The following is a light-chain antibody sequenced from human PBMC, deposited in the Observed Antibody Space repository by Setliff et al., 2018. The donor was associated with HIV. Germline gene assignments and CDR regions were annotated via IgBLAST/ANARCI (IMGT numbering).Light chain of an antibody. J-gene: IGLJ3*02. V-gene: IGLV3-21*01. CDR3: QMWDSSSDVV. CDR2: DNF. Sequence: ELTQPPSVSVAPGKTARITCGGNNIGSKSVHWYQQKPGQAPVLVVYDNFDRPSGIPERFSGSNSGNTATLTISRVEAGDEADYYCQMWDSSSDVVFGGGTKVTVL. CDR1: NIGSKS.